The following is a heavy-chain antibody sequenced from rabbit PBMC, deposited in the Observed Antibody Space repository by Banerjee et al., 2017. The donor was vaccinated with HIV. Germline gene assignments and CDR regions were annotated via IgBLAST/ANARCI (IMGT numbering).Heavy chain of an antibody. J-gene: IGHJ4*01. V-gene: IGHV1S45*01. Sequence: QEQLVESGGGLVKPEGSLTLTCTASGFSFSYKYVMCWVRQAPGKGLEWIACINTSSGNTVYASWAKGRFTISRTSSTTVTLQMTSLTAADTAIYFCARDLAAVTGWNFNLWGPGTLVTVS. D-gene: IGHD7-1*01. CDR3: ARDLAAVTGWNFNL. CDR2: INTSSGNT. CDR1: GFSFSYKYV.